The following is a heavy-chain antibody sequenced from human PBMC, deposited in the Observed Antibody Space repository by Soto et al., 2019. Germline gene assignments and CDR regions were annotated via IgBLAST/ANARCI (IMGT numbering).Heavy chain of an antibody. CDR3: SRVDSNGGFYS. Sequence: SETLSLTCTVSGGSISSSSYYWGWICQPPGKGLEWIGSIYYRGNTFYNPSLRSRVTISVDTSKNHFSLNLSSVTAADTAVYYCSRVDSNGGFYSCGQRILVTVSS. J-gene: IGHJ5*01. CDR2: IYYRGNT. V-gene: IGHV4-39*02. D-gene: IGHD3-22*01. CDR1: GGSISSSSYY.